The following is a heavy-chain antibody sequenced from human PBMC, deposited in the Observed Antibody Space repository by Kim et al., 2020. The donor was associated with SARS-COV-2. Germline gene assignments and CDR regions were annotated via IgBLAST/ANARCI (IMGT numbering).Heavy chain of an antibody. CDR2: IYTSGST. V-gene: IGHV4-61*02. J-gene: IGHJ5*02. CDR3: ARAIGHNSSSWYIFGTDENWFDP. CDR1: GGSISSGSYY. Sequence: SETLSLTCTVSGGSISSGSYYWSWIRQPAGKGLEWIGRIYTSGSTNYNPSLKSRVTISVDTSKNQFSLKLSSVTAADTAVYYCARAIGHNSSSWYIFGTDENWFDPWGQGTLVTVSS. D-gene: IGHD6-13*01.